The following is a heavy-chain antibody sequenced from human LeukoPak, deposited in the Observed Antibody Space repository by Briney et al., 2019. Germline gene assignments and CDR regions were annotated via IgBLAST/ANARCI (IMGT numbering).Heavy chain of an antibody. CDR1: GGSIDSGSYY. V-gene: IGHV4-61*09. Sequence: SQTLSLTCTVSGGSIDSGSYYWNWIRQPAGKGLEWLGNIFTRGTTNYNASLASRLTISLDTAKNQFSLFLSSVTAADTAMYFCARPSLAVYFDHWGQGTLVTASS. CDR3: ARPSLAVYFDH. CDR2: IFTRGTT. J-gene: IGHJ4*02.